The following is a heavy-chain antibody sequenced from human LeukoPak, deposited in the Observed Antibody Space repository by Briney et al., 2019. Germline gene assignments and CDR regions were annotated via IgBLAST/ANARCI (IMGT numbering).Heavy chain of an antibody. CDR3: AREGCNTTTCSSFFDI. V-gene: IGHV4-59*01. CDR2: IYYNGNT. D-gene: IGHD2/OR15-2a*01. J-gene: IGHJ3*02. CDR1: DASISTYY. Sequence: PSETLSLTCTVSDASISTYYWSWIRQPPGKGLEWIGYIYYNGNTNYNPSLKSRLTLSIDTSKNQFSLNLTSVTAADTAVYYCAREGCNTTTCSSFFDIWGQGTMATVSS.